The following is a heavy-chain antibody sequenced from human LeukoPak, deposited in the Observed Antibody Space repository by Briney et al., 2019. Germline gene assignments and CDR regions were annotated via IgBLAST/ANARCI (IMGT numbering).Heavy chain of an antibody. V-gene: IGHV3-48*04. D-gene: IGHD7-27*01. Sequence: GGPLRLSCAASGFVFSDYSMNWVRQAPGKGREWVSNIRGSGSGSGSGVYYADSVKGRFTISRDDAKTSLYLQMNSLRAEDTAFYYCARDDNWGFDYWGQGALVTVSS. J-gene: IGHJ4*02. CDR3: ARDDNWGFDY. CDR2: IRGSGSGSGSGV. CDR1: GFVFSDYS.